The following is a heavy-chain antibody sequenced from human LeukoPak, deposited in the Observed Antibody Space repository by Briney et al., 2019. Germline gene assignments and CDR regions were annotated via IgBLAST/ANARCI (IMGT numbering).Heavy chain of an antibody. Sequence: SETLSLTCTVSGGSISSYYWSWIRQPPGKGLEWIGYIYHSGSTYYNPSLKSRVTISVDRSKNQFSLKLSSVTAADTAVYYCAAVAAAGTRTLDYWGQGTLVTVSS. CDR2: IYHSGST. D-gene: IGHD6-13*01. V-gene: IGHV4-59*04. J-gene: IGHJ4*02. CDR3: AAVAAAGTRTLDY. CDR1: GGSISSYY.